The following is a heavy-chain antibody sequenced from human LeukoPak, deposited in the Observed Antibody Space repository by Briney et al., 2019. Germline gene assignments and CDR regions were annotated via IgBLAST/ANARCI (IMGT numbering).Heavy chain of an antibody. D-gene: IGHD3-10*01. CDR3: ARGFGELSYYYYYGMDV. V-gene: IGHV4-39*07. J-gene: IGHJ6*02. Sequence: PSETLSLTCTVSGGSISSYYWAWIRQPPGKGLEWIGSIHYSGSTYYNPSLKSRVTISVDTSKNQFSLKLSSVTAADTAVYYCARGFGELSYYYYYGMDVWGQGTTVTVSS. CDR2: IHYSGST. CDR1: GGSISSYY.